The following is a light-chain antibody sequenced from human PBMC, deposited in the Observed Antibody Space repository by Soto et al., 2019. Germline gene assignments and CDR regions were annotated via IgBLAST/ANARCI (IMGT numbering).Light chain of an antibody. CDR1: QSVSNX. CDR2: DAS. J-gene: IGKJ4*01. CDR3: QQRSSWPLLT. V-gene: IGKV3-11*01. Sequence: EXXXXQXXXXXXXSPGERATLSCXAXQSVSNXLAWFQQKPGQAPRLLIYDASNRATGIPARFSGSGSGTDFTLTISSLEPEDFAVYYCQQRSSWPLLTFGGGTKVEI.